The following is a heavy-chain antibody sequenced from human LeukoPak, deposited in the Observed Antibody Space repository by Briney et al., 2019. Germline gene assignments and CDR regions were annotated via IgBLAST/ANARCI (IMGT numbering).Heavy chain of an antibody. CDR2: ISWNSVNI. D-gene: IGHD3-22*01. J-gene: IGHJ4*02. CDR3: AKGTMIVVAVGDYFDY. V-gene: IGHV3-9*03. Sequence: GRSLRLSCAASGFALDDYAMHWVRQAPGKGLEWVSGISWNSVNIGYADSVKGRFTISRDNAKNSLYLQMNSLRAEDMALYYCAKGTMIVVAVGDYFDYWGQGTLVTVSS. CDR1: GFALDDYA.